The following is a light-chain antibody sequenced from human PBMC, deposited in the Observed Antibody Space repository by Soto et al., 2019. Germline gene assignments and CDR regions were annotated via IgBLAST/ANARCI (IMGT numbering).Light chain of an antibody. J-gene: IGLJ3*02. CDR1: SSDIGGYDY. V-gene: IGLV2-14*01. Sequence: QSVLTQPASVSGSPGQSITISCTGTSSDIGGYDYVSWYQQHPDKAPKLMIYEVSNRPSGVSIRFSGSKSGNTASLTISGLQAEDEADYYCSSYTSNSTPVFGGGTKLTVL. CDR2: EVS. CDR3: SSYTSNSTPV.